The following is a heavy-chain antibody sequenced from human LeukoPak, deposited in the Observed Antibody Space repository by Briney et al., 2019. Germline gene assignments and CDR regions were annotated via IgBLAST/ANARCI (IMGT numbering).Heavy chain of an antibody. D-gene: IGHD3/OR15-3a*01. CDR3: ARQGLYDSSDFWTFQH. CDR1: GFTFSDYY. CDR2: ISDSSGYK. V-gene: IGHV3-11*06. J-gene: IGHJ1*01. Sequence: GGSLRLSCAASGFTFSDYYMSWIRRTPGKGLEWVSYISDSSGYKNYTDSLKGRFTISRDNAKNSVYLQMNSLSAEDTAVYYCARQGLYDSSDFWTFQHWGQGTLVTVSS.